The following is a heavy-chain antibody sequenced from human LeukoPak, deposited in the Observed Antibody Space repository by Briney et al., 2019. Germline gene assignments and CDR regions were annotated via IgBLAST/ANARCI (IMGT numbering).Heavy chain of an antibody. V-gene: IGHV4-34*01. Sequence: PSETLSLTCAVYGGSFSGYYWSWIRQPPGKGLEWIGEINHSGSTNYNPSLKSRVTISVDTSKNQSSLKLSSVTAADTAVYYCARRHPGDGYNYWTGYYFDYWGQGTLVTVSS. CDR1: GGSFSGYY. D-gene: IGHD5-12*01. CDR3: ARRHPGDGYNYWTGYYFDY. J-gene: IGHJ4*02. CDR2: INHSGST.